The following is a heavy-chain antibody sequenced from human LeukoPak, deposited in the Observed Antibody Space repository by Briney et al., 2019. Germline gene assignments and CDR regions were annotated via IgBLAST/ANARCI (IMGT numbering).Heavy chain of an antibody. CDR1: GGTGSSYT. CDR3: ASISGYCSSTSCSPTNYYFDY. V-gene: IGHV1-69*13. Sequence: SVKVSCKASGGTGSSYTISWVRQAPGQGLEWMGGIIPIFGTANYAQKFQGRVTITADESTSTAYMELSSLRSEDTAVYYCASISGYCSSTSCSPTNYYFDYWGQGTLVTVSS. CDR2: IIPIFGTA. D-gene: IGHD2-2*01. J-gene: IGHJ4*02.